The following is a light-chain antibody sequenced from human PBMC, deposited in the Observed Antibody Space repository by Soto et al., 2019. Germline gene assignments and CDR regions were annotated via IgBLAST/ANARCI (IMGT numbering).Light chain of an antibody. Sequence: EILLTQSPGTLSLSPGERATLSCRTSQSVGSTYLAWYQQKPGQAPRLLIYEASRRATGIPDRFSGSGSGKAFTLTISRLEPEDFAVYYGQQFGTSPRYTFGQGTKLEI. V-gene: IGKV3-20*01. CDR3: QQFGTSPRYT. CDR2: EAS. J-gene: IGKJ2*01. CDR1: QSVGSTY.